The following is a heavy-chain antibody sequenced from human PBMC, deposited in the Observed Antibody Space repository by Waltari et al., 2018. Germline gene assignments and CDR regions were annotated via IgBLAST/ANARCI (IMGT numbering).Heavy chain of an antibody. Sequence: QVQLVQSGAEVKKPGSSVKVSCKASGGTFSSYAISWVRQAPGQGLEWMGGSIPSFGTANYAQKFQGRGTSTADESTSTAYMELSSLRSEDTAVYYCAGPKGIVATLHYYGMDVWGQGTTVTVSS. J-gene: IGHJ6*02. CDR3: AGPKGIVATLHYYGMDV. CDR1: GGTFSSYA. CDR2: SIPSFGTA. D-gene: IGHD5-12*01. V-gene: IGHV1-69*01.